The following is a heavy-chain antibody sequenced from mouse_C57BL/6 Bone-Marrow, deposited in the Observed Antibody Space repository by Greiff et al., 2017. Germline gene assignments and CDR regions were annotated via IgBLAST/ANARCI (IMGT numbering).Heavy chain of an antibody. D-gene: IGHD2-1*01. Sequence: DKFIISRDNAKNTLYLQMSKVRSEDTALYYCAWGNYVNYFDYWGQGTTLTVSS. J-gene: IGHJ2*01. CDR3: AWGNYVNYFDY. V-gene: IGHV4-1*01.